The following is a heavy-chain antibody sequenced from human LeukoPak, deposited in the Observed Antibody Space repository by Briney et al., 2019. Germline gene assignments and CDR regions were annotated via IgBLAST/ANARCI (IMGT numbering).Heavy chain of an antibody. V-gene: IGHV4-59*11. CDR3: ARGRGYSYGSPLDY. D-gene: IGHD5-18*01. CDR2: IYYTGST. Sequence: PSETLSLTCTFSRGSISSLYWSWIRQPPGKGLEWIGNIYYTGSTNYNPSLKSRVTISVDTSKNQFSLKLSSVTAADTAVYYCARGRGYSYGSPLDYWGQGSLVTVSS. J-gene: IGHJ4*02. CDR1: RGSISSLY.